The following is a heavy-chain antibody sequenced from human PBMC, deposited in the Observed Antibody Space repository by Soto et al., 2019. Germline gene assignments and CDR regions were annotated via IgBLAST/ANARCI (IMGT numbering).Heavy chain of an antibody. J-gene: IGHJ6*02. CDR2: ISSSSSYT. CDR1: GFTFSDYY. V-gene: IGHV3-11*06. Sequence: GSLRLSCAAXGFTFSDYYMSWIRQAPGKGLEWVSYISSSSSYTNYADSVKGRFTISRDNAKNSLYLQMNSLRAEDTAVYYCARDGYSGYDFHYYYGMDVWGQGTTVTV. D-gene: IGHD5-12*01. CDR3: ARDGYSGYDFHYYYGMDV.